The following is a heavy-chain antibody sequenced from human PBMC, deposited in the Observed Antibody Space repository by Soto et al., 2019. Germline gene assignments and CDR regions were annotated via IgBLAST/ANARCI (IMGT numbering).Heavy chain of an antibody. V-gene: IGHV1-18*01. CDR1: GYTFTSYG. D-gene: IGHD3-10*01. Sequence: ASVKVSCKASGYTFTSYGISWVRQAPGQGLEWMGWISADNGNTKYSQKLQGRVTITRDTSTSTVYMELSSLRSEDTAVYYCARDMGFGLSDYWGQGTLVTVSS. J-gene: IGHJ4*02. CDR3: ARDMGFGLSDY. CDR2: ISADNGNT.